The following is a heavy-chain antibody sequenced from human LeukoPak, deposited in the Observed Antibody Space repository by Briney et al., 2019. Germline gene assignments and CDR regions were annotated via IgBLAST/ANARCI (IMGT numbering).Heavy chain of an antibody. CDR3: ALSGSYAPFDY. CDR2: INTYNGNT. D-gene: IGHD1-26*01. V-gene: IGHV1-18*01. Sequence: ASVKVSCKASGYTFTNYGISWVRQAPGQGLEWMGWINTYNGNTNYAQKLQGRVTMTTDTSTSTAYMELRSLRSDDTAVYYCALSGSYAPFDYWGQGTLVTVSS. J-gene: IGHJ4*02. CDR1: GYTFTNYG.